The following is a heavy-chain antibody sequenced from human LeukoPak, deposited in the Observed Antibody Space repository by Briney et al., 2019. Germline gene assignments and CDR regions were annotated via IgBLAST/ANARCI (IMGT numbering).Heavy chain of an antibody. CDR1: GFTFSGYW. Sequence: GGSLRLSCAASGFTFSGYWMSWVRQAPGKGLEWVANIKQDGGEKYYVDSVRGRFTISRDNAKESVFLQMNGLRVDDTAVYYCARTYDFGRGPPGDAFDNWGQGTPVIVSS. V-gene: IGHV3-7*01. CDR3: ARTYDFGRGPPGDAFDN. J-gene: IGHJ3*02. CDR2: IKQDGGEK. D-gene: IGHD3-3*01.